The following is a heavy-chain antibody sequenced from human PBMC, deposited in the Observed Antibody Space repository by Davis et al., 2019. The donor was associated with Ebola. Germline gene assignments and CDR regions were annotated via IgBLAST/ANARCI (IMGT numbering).Heavy chain of an antibody. V-gene: IGHV3-49*04. CDR3: TREVGGYGDF. D-gene: IGHD3-22*01. CDR1: GFTFSSYS. J-gene: IGHJ4*02. Sequence: GESLKISCAASGFTFSSYSMNWVRQAPGKGLEWVGFIRSKAYGGTTEYAASVKGRFSISRDDSKSIAYLQPNSLKTEETAVYYCTREVGGYGDFWGQGTLVTVSS. CDR2: IRSKAYGGTT.